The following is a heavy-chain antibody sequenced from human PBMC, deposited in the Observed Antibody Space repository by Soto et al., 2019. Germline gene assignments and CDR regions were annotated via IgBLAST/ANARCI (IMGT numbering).Heavy chain of an antibody. Sequence: GGSLRLSCAASGFTFSSYAMNWVHQAPGKGLEWVSVISGSGDSTYYADSVKGRFTISRDNSKNTLYLQMNSLRAEDTAVYYCARRSSSWYFDYWGQGTLVTVSS. J-gene: IGHJ4*02. CDR2: ISGSGDST. D-gene: IGHD6-13*01. CDR3: ARRSSSWYFDY. V-gene: IGHV3-23*01. CDR1: GFTFSSYA.